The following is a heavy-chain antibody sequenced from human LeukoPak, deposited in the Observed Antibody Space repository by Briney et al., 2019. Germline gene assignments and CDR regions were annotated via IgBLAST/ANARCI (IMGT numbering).Heavy chain of an antibody. J-gene: IGHJ1*01. CDR1: GGSFSGYY. Sequence: SETLSLTCAVYGGSFSGYYWSWIRQPPGKGLEWIGEINHSGSTNYNPSLKSRVTISVDTSKNQFSLKLSSVTAADTAVYYCARVPRWYYDSSGYHGYFQHWGQGTLVTVSS. V-gene: IGHV4-34*01. CDR2: INHSGST. CDR3: ARVPRWYYDSSGYHGYFQH. D-gene: IGHD3-22*01.